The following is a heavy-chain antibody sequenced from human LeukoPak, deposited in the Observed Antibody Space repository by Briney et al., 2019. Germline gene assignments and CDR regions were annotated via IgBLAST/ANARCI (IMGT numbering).Heavy chain of an antibody. J-gene: IGHJ3*02. CDR1: GFTFSSYE. Sequence: GSLRLSCAASGFTFSSYEMNWVRQAPGKGLEWVSYISSSGSTIYYADSVKGRFTISRDSSKNTLYLQLDSLRTEDTAVYYCAKVRKGVGAFDIWGQGIMVTVSS. CDR2: ISSSGSTI. D-gene: IGHD3-16*01. CDR3: AKVRKGVGAFDI. V-gene: IGHV3-48*03.